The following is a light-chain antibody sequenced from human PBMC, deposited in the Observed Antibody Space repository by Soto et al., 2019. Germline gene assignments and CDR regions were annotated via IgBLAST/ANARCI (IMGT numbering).Light chain of an antibody. V-gene: IGKV1-5*03. CDR1: QSISSW. CDR2: KAS. J-gene: IGKJ2*01. Sequence: DIQMTQSPSTLSASVGDRVTITCRASQSISSWLAWYQQKPGKAPKLLIYKASSLESGVPSSFSGSRSGTEFTLTISSLQPDDFATYYCQQYYSYSYTFGQGTKLEIK. CDR3: QQYYSYSYT.